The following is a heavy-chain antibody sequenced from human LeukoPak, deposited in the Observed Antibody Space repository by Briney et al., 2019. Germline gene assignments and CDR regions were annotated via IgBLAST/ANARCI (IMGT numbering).Heavy chain of an antibody. CDR1: GFSFSGYS. CDR3: ARDGRSTWYEDS. D-gene: IGHD6-13*01. J-gene: IGHJ4*02. V-gene: IGHV3-21*01. CDR2: ISSTSSYI. Sequence: GGSLRLSCAASGFSFSGYSMNWVRQAPGKGLEWVSSISSTSSYIYYADSVKGRFTISRDNAKNSLFLQMNNLRAKDAAVYFCARDGRSTWYEDSWGQGTLVTVSS.